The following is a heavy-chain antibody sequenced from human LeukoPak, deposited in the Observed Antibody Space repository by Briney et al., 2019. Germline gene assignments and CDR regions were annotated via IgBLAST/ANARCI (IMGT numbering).Heavy chain of an antibody. V-gene: IGHV1-69*13. CDR2: IIPIFGPP. D-gene: IGHD4-17*01. J-gene: IGHJ5*02. CDR1: GGTFSTYA. CDR3: ATDSADYGWGTNWFDP. Sequence: GASVKVSCKASGGTFSTYAISWVRQAPGQGLEWMGGIIPIFGPPNYAQKFQGRVTITADESTYTAYMELSSLRSEDTAVYYCATDSADYGWGTNWFDPWGQGTLVTVSS.